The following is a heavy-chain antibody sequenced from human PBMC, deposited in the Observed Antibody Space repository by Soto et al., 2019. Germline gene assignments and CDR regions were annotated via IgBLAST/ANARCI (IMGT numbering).Heavy chain of an antibody. CDR2: ISAGGGNT. V-gene: IGHV3-23*01. D-gene: IGHD3-10*01. J-gene: IGHJ5*02. CDR1: GFTFSTYA. CDR3: AKDLSPHRTMVRGVIPDR. Sequence: GGSLRLSCAASGFTFSTYAMSWVRQAPGKGLEWVSGISAGGGNTFYADSVRGRFTISRDNSKNTLDLQMNSLRAEDTAVYFCAKDLSPHRTMVRGVIPDRWGQGTLVTVSS.